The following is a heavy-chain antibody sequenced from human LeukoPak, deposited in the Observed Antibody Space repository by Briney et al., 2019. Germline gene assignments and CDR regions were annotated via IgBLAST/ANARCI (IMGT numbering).Heavy chain of an antibody. V-gene: IGHV3-21*01. Sequence: KPGGSLRLSCAASGFTFSSYGMNWVRQAPGKGLEWVSSISSSGSSIYYADSVKGRFTISRDNAKNSLYLQMNSLGAEDTAVYYCARGASGWSLGYWGQGTLVTVSS. D-gene: IGHD2-15*01. CDR2: ISSSGSSI. J-gene: IGHJ4*02. CDR3: ARGASGWSLGY. CDR1: GFTFSSYG.